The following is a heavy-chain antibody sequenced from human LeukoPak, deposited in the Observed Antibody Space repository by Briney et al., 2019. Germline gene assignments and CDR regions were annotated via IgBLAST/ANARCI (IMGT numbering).Heavy chain of an antibody. V-gene: IGHV3-23*01. CDR2: VSNSGGVT. D-gene: IGHD3-3*01. Sequence: GGSLRLSCAASGFTFLNYALIWVRQAPGKGLEWVSGVSNSGGVTYYADSVKGRFTISRDNAKNTLYLQMNTLRDEDTAVYYCVRSPKRRGLVIWSPQGGNAFFMDVWGKGTTVIVSS. CDR3: VRSPKRRGLVIWSPQGGNAFFMDV. CDR1: GFTFLNYA. J-gene: IGHJ6*03.